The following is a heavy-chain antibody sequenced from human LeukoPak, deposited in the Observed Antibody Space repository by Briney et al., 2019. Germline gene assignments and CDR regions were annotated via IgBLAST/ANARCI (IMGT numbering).Heavy chain of an antibody. D-gene: IGHD2-15*01. V-gene: IGHV3-23*01. CDR1: GLTFKNYG. Sequence: GGSLRLSCAVSGLTFKNYGMNWFRQAPGKGLEWVSNISGSGGTTYYADSVKGRFTISRDNSKNTLYLQMNSLRAEDTAVYYCARGPDIVVVVAATDYWGQGTLVTVSS. CDR3: ARGPDIVVVVAATDY. J-gene: IGHJ4*02. CDR2: ISGSGGTT.